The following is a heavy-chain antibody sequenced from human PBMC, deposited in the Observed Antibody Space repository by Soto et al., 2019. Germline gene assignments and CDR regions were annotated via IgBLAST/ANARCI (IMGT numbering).Heavy chain of an antibody. V-gene: IGHV2-26*01. D-gene: IGHD1-26*01. CDR3: AREHPDSGSYHYFDY. CDR1: GFSLSNARVG. Sequence: QVTLKESGPVLVKPTETLTLTCTVSGFSLSNARVGVSWIRQPPGKALEWLAHIFSNDEKSYSTSLNSRLTISKDTSKSQVVLTMTNMDPVDTATYYCAREHPDSGSYHYFDYWGQGTLVTVSS. CDR2: IFSNDEK. J-gene: IGHJ4*02.